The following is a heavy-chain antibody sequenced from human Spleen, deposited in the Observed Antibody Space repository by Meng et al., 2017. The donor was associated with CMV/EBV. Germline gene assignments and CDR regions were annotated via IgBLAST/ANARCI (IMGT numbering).Heavy chain of an antibody. V-gene: IGHV4-34*01. J-gene: IGHJ4*02. CDR2: INHSGST. Sequence: HVQLQQGGAGLLKPSETLSLTCAVYGGSFSGYYWSWIRQPPGKGLEWIGEINHSGSTNYNPSLKSRVTISVDTSKNQFSLKLSSVTAADTAVYYCARNYLRYFSYWGQGTLVTVSS. CDR3: ARNYLRYFSY. CDR1: GGSFSGYY. D-gene: IGHD3-9*01.